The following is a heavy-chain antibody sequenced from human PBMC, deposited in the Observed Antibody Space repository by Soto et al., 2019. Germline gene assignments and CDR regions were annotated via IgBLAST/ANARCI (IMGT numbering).Heavy chain of an antibody. V-gene: IGHV2-70*11. CDR2: IDWDDDK. J-gene: IGHJ3*01. D-gene: IGHD2-2*02. Sequence: SGPTLVNPTQTLTLTCTFSGFSLSTSGMCVSWIRQPPGKALEWLARIDWDDDKYYSTSLKTRLTISKDTSKNQVVLTMTNMDPVDTATYYCARILDILLVPAAIRRDAFDFWGQGSMVTGSS. CDR3: ARILDILLVPAAIRRDAFDF. CDR1: GFSLSTSGMC.